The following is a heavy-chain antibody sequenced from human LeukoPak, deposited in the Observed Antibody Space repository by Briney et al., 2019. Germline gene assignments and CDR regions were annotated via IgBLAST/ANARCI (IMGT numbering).Heavy chain of an antibody. V-gene: IGHV3-23*01. J-gene: IGHJ4*02. Sequence: GGSLRLSCAASGFTFSSWAMSWVRQARGKGLEWVSTIRYSGGSTYYADSVKGRFTIYRDNSENTLYLQMKSLGAEDTAVYYCAKAYSGGYLTRDYWGQGALVTVSS. CDR3: AKAYSGGYLTRDY. CDR1: GFTFSSWA. D-gene: IGHD1-26*01. CDR2: IRYSGGST.